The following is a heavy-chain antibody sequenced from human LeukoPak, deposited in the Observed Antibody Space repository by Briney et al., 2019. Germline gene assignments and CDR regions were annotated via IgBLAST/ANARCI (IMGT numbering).Heavy chain of an antibody. Sequence: GGTLRLSCAASGFTFSSYGMHWVREAPGKGLERGVVISYEGSNKFYVDSARDRFTISRDNSKNTLYLQMNSLRAEDTAVYYCAKDARRTFGLSSGLYRGSYYFDYWGQGTLVTVSS. CDR1: GFTFSSYG. D-gene: IGHD6-19*01. J-gene: IGHJ4*02. CDR2: ISYEGSNK. V-gene: IGHV3-30*18. CDR3: AKDARRTFGLSSGLYRGSYYFDY.